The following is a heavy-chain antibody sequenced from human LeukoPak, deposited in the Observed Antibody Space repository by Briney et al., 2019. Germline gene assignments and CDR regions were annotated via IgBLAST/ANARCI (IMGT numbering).Heavy chain of an antibody. Sequence: SETLSLTCTVSGGSISSGGYYWSWIPQHPGKGLEWIGYIYYSGSTYYNPSLKSRVTISVDTSKNQFSLKLSSVTAADTAVYYCARVARSWENFDYWGQGTLVTVSS. CDR3: ARVARSWENFDY. CDR1: GGSISSGGYY. J-gene: IGHJ4*02. V-gene: IGHV4-31*03. CDR2: IYYSGST. D-gene: IGHD1-26*01.